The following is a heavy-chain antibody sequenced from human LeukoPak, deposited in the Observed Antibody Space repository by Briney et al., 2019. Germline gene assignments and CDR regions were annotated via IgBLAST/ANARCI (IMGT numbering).Heavy chain of an antibody. CDR3: AREGRNWFDP. V-gene: IGHV4-34*01. Sequence: SSETLSLTCAVYGGSFSGYYWSWIRQPPGKGLEWIGEINHSGSTNYNPSLKSRVTISVDTSKNQFSLKLSSVTAADTAVYHCAREGRNWFDPWGQGTLVTVSS. CDR1: GGSFSGYY. CDR2: INHSGST. D-gene: IGHD2-15*01. J-gene: IGHJ5*02.